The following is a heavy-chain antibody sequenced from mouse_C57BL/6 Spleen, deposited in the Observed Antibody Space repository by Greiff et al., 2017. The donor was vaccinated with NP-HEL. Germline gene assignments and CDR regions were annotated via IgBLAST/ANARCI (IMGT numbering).Heavy chain of an antibody. CDR1: GYTFTSYW. J-gene: IGHJ3*01. CDR3: ARSEPQYYGSSYGLAY. Sequence: QVQLQQPGAELVKPGASVKLSCKASGYTFTSYWMHWVKQRPGQGLEWIGMIHPNSGSTNYNEKFKSKATLTVDKSSSTAYMQLSSLTSEDSAVYYCARSEPQYYGSSYGLAYWGQGTLVTVSA. D-gene: IGHD1-1*01. V-gene: IGHV1-64*01. CDR2: IHPNSGST.